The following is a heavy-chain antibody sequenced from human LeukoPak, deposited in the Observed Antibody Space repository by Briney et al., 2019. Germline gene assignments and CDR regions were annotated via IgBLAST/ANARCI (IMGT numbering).Heavy chain of an antibody. J-gene: IGHJ3*02. CDR3: AKARGGSYYDAFEI. CDR2: IGGGGGST. Sequence: PGGPLRLSCAASGFTFSSYAMSWVRQAPGKGLEWVSTIGGGGGSTYYADSVKGRFTISRDNSKNTLYLQMNSLRDEDTATYYCAKARGGSYYDAFEIWGQGTMVSVSS. CDR1: GFTFSSYA. V-gene: IGHV3-23*01. D-gene: IGHD3-22*01.